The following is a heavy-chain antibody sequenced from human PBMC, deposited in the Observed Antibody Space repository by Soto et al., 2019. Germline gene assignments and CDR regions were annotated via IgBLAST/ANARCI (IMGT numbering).Heavy chain of an antibody. CDR3: ARDKQLVNF. D-gene: IGHD6-6*01. Sequence: FLRLSCAASGFPFSRYGMHWVRQAPGKGLEWVTVISYDGSDKYYADSVKGRFTISRDNSKNTLYLQMNSLRAEDTAVYYCARDKQLVNFWGQGTLVTFSS. V-gene: IGHV3-30*03. CDR1: GFPFSRYG. CDR2: ISYDGSDK. J-gene: IGHJ4*02.